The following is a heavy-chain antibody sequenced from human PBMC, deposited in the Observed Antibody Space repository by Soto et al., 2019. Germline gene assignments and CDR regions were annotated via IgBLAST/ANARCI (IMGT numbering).Heavy chain of an antibody. D-gene: IGHD3-22*01. CDR2: IGTTGDT. V-gene: IGHV3-13*04. CDR1: GFTFSSYD. Sequence: EVQLVESGGGLVQPGGSLRLSCSAPGFTFSSYDMHWVRQGTGKGLEWVSAIGTTGDTYYAGSVKGRFTISRENAKNSLYLQMNSLRAGDTAIYFCARAIGPTLFDYWGQGTLVTVSS. CDR3: ARAIGPTLFDY. J-gene: IGHJ4*02.